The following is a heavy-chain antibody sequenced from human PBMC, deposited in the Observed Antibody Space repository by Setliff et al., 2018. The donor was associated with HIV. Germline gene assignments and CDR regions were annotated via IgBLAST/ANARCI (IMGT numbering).Heavy chain of an antibody. Sequence: ASVKVSCKASGGAFSSYALSWVRQAPGQGLEWMGGIIPIFGTANYAQKFQGRVSLTIDTSASTAYMELRSLRSDDTAVYYCARDDGGYNYAETFDVWGQGTMVTVSS. CDR3: ARDDGGYNYAETFDV. CDR2: IIPIFGTA. J-gene: IGHJ3*01. V-gene: IGHV1-69*05. CDR1: GGAFSSYA. D-gene: IGHD3-16*01.